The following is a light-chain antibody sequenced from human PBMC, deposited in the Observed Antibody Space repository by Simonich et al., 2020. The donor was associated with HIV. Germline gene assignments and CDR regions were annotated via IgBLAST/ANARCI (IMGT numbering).Light chain of an antibody. CDR3: QQYYSYPLT. J-gene: IGKJ4*01. V-gene: IGKV1-8*01. Sequence: AIRMTQSPSSLSAYIGDRVTITCRASQGIRSSLAWYQKEAGKAPKLLIYAASTLQSGVPSRFSGSGSGTDFTLTISLQSEDSATYYCQQYYSYPLTFGGGTKLEIK. CDR1: QGIRSS. CDR2: AAS.